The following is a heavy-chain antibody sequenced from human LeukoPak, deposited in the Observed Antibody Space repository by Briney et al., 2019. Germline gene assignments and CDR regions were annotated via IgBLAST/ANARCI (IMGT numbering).Heavy chain of an antibody. Sequence: GGSLRLSCAASGFTVSRNYMSWVRQAPGKGLEWVSVIYSGGDTYYADSVKGRFTISRDNANNTLYLQMNSLRAEDTAVYFCARVGAYSSSWDWGQGTLVSVSS. CDR3: ARVGAYSSSWD. J-gene: IGHJ4*02. V-gene: IGHV3-66*01. D-gene: IGHD6-13*01. CDR1: GFTVSRNY. CDR2: IYSGGDT.